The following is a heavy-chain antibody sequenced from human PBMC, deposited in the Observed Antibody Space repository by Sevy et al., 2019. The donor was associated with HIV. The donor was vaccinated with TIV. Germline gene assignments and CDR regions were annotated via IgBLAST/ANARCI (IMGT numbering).Heavy chain of an antibody. Sequence: GGSLRLSCAASGFTFSSYGMHWVRQAPDKGLEWVAHIKRDGSEKYYVDSVKGRFSISRDNPKNSLYLQMNSLRAEDTAVYYCARDCSSTTCLWGLDVWGQGTTVTVSS. CDR1: GFTFSSYG. J-gene: IGHJ6*02. CDR2: IKRDGSEK. D-gene: IGHD2-2*01. CDR3: ARDCSSTTCLWGLDV. V-gene: IGHV3-7*03.